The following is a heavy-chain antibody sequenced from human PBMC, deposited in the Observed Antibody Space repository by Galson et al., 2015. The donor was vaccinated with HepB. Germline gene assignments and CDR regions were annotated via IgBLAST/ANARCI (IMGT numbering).Heavy chain of an antibody. CDR2: INSDGSST. V-gene: IGHV3-74*01. CDR3: ARDPTTRGYGDIYYYYGMDV. CDR1: GFTFSSYW. Sequence: SLRLSCAASGFTFSSYWMHWVRQAPGKGLVWVSRINSDGSSTSYADSVKGRFTISRDNAKNTLYLQMNSLRAEDTAVYYCARDPTTRGYGDIYYYYGMDVWGQGTTVTVSS. D-gene: IGHD4-17*01. J-gene: IGHJ6*02.